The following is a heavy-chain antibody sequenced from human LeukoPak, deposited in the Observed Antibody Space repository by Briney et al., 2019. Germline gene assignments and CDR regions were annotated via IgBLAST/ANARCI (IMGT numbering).Heavy chain of an antibody. D-gene: IGHD3-3*02. CDR2: ISYDGSNK. V-gene: IGHV3-30-3*01. CDR3: ARDILSGNPDFDY. J-gene: IGHJ4*02. CDR1: GFPFSSYA. Sequence: GGSLRLSFAASGFPFSSYAMHWVRRAPGKGLEWVAVISYDGSNKYYADSVKGRFTISRDNSKNTLYLQMNSLRAEDTAVYYCARDILSGNPDFDYWGQGTLVTVSS.